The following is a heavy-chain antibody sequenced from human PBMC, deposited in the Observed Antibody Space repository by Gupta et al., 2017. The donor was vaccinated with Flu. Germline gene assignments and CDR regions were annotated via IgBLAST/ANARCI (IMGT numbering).Heavy chain of an antibody. CDR3: ASAQGNYNWNDEGYYYYPMDV. J-gene: IGHJ6*02. CDR2: IYTSGTT. V-gene: IGHV4-61*02. Sequence: QVQLQESGPGLVKPSQTLSLACTVSGASINSGDYFWSWLRQPAGKGLEWIGHIYTSGTTNYNPSLKSRVTISMDTSKNRFSLRLSSVTAADTAFYYCASAQGNYNWNDEGYYYYPMDVWGQGATVTVSS. CDR1: GASINSGDYF. D-gene: IGHD1-1*01.